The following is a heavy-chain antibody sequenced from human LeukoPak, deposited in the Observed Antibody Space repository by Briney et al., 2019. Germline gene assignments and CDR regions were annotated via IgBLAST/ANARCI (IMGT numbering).Heavy chain of an antibody. V-gene: IGHV4-4*07. J-gene: IGHJ5*02. D-gene: IGHD3-10*01. CDR3: ARHMALWFGEPWFDP. Sequence: PSETLSLTCTVSGGSINNYYWSWIRQPAGKGLEWIGRIYTSGSTNYNPSLKSRVTISVDTSKNQFSLKLSSVTAADTAVYYCARHMALWFGEPWFDPWGQGTLVTVSS. CDR1: GGSINNYY. CDR2: IYTSGST.